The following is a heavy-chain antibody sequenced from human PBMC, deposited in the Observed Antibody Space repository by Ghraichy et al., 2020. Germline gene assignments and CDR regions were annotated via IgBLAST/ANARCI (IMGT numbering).Heavy chain of an antibody. Sequence: GGSLRLSCAASGFTFSSYWMSWVRQAPGKGLEWVANIKQDGSEKYYVDSVKGRFTISRDNAKNSLYLQMNSLRAEDTAVYYCARGIIVWELLEYYFDYWGQGTLVTVSS. V-gene: IGHV3-7*03. CDR1: GFTFSSYW. CDR3: ARGIIVWELLEYYFDY. J-gene: IGHJ4*02. CDR2: IKQDGSEK. D-gene: IGHD1-26*01.